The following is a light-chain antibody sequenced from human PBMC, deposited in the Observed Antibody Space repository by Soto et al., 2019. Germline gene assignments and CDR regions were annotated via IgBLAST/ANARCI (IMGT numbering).Light chain of an antibody. J-gene: IGKJ3*01. CDR3: HQYNSWPRGT. V-gene: IGKV3-15*01. Sequence: EIMMTQSPSTLSVSPWSVATLSCTASQSVNLNLAWYQQKPGQPPRLLLYGAYTRATGIPVRFRGSGSGTEFTLTIRSLQSEDSAVYYCHQYNSWPRGTFGPGTKVEIK. CDR1: QSVNLN. CDR2: GAY.